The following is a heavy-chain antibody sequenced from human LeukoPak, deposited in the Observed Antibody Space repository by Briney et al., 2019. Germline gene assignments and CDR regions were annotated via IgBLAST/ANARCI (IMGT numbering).Heavy chain of an antibody. CDR2: IKSKADGGTT. CDR3: STLSGGDSSNY. Sequence: PGGSLRLSCAASGFTFSHAWMSWVRPAPGKGLEWVGRIKSKADGGTTDYAAPVKGRFTISRDDSKNTLYLQMNSLKTEDTAVYYCSTLSGGDSSNYWGQGTLVTVSS. D-gene: IGHD2-21*02. J-gene: IGHJ4*02. V-gene: IGHV3-15*01. CDR1: GFTFSHAW.